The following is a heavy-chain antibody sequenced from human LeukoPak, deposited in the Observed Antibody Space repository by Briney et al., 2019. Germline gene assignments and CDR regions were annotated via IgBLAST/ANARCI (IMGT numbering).Heavy chain of an antibody. J-gene: IGHJ4*02. CDR1: GGSITSYY. D-gene: IGHD3-10*01. Sequence: SETLSLTCTVSGGSITSYYWSWIRQPPGKGLESIGYIYYSGSTNYNPSLKSRVTISVEKSKTQFSLKLSSVTAADTAVYYCARTGAIWGQRGVYYFDYWGQGTLVTVSS. V-gene: IGHV4-59*08. CDR2: IYYSGST. CDR3: ARTGAIWGQRGVYYFDY.